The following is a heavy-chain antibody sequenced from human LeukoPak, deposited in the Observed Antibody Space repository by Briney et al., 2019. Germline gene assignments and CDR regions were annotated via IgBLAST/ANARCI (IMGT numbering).Heavy chain of an antibody. V-gene: IGHV3-21*01. CDR3: ARNPTVTTSRFDI. Sequence: PGGSLRLSCAAPGFTFNTYSINWVRQAPGKGLEWVSSISSSSDYIYYADTVKGRFTIPRDNARNSLYLQMNSLRAEDTAVYYCARNPTVTTSRFDIWGHGTVVTVSS. CDR2: ISSSSDYI. CDR1: GFTFNTYS. J-gene: IGHJ3*02. D-gene: IGHD4-17*01.